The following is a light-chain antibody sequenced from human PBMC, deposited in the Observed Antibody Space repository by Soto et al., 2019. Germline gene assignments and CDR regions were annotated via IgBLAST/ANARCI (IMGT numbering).Light chain of an antibody. CDR3: HRYNSVPLT. J-gene: IGKJ4*01. CDR1: QGIGNF. CDR2: GAS. V-gene: IGKV1-27*01. Sequence: DIEMTQSPSSLSASVGDRVTITCRASQGIGNFLAWYQQKPGKVPKLLIYGASTVQSGGPSRFSGSGSGTDFTLTITSLQPQDVATYFCHRYNSVPLTFGGGTRVEIK.